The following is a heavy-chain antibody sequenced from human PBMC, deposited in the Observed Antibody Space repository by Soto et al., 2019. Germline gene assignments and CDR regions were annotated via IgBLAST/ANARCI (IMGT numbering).Heavy chain of an antibody. CDR2: LISMFGTP. CDR1: GGTLNNYA. Sequence: QVQLVQSGAEVRKPGSSVKVSCKASGGTLNNYAITWVRLAPGQGLEWMGRLISMFGTPDYAQKFQGRVTIAADEPTNTAYMEMTSLRSEDTAIYYCAAEENSHGGMYVWGQGTAVTVSS. V-gene: IGHV1-69*18. J-gene: IGHJ6*02. CDR3: AAEENSHGGMYV.